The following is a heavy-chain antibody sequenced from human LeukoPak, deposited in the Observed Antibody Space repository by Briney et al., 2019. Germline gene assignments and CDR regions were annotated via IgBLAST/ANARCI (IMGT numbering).Heavy chain of an antibody. Sequence: GASVKVSCKASGYTFNHYGFSWVRQAPGQGLEWMGWISAYNGNTNYAQKLQGRVTMTTDTSTSTAYMELRSLRSDDTAVYYCARDEVGATGGAFDIWGQGTMVTVSS. D-gene: IGHD1-26*01. CDR2: ISAYNGNT. J-gene: IGHJ3*02. V-gene: IGHV1-18*01. CDR3: ARDEVGATGGAFDI. CDR1: GYTFNHYG.